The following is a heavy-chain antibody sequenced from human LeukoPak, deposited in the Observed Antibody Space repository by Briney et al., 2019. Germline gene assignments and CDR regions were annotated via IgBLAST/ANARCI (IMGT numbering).Heavy chain of an antibody. J-gene: IGHJ5*02. Sequence: SETLSLTCAVYGGSFSGYYWSWIRQPPGKGLEWIGYIYYSGSTNYNPSLKSRVTISVDTSKNQFSLKLSSVTAADTAVYYCARVVVPAAMTFGFDPWGQGTLVTVSS. V-gene: IGHV4-59*01. CDR2: IYYSGST. CDR3: ARVVVPAAMTFGFDP. D-gene: IGHD2-2*01. CDR1: GGSFSGYY.